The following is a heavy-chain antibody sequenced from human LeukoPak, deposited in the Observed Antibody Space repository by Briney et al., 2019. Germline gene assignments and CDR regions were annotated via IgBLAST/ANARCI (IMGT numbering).Heavy chain of an antibody. CDR3: EATGVGGY. V-gene: IGHV3-74*01. Sequence: GGSLRLSCAASGFTFSSYWMHWVRQVPGKGLVWVSRITSDGSSTNYADSVKGRFTISRDNAKNTLYLQMNSLRAEGTAVYYCEATGVGGYWGQGTLVTVSS. CDR1: GFTFSSYW. CDR2: ITSDGSST. J-gene: IGHJ4*02. D-gene: IGHD1-26*01.